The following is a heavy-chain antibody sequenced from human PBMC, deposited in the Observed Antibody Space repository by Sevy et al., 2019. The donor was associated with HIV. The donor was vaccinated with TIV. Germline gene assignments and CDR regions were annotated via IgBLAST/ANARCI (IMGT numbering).Heavy chain of an antibody. CDR3: AKSALAVAATYFTDH. J-gene: IGHJ5*02. V-gene: IGHV3-30*18. CDR1: GFSFSTYG. Sequence: GGSLRLSCEASGFSFSTYGMHWVRQAPGKGLEWVAIISYDASNTYYADSVKGRVTISRDNSKNTLYLQMESLRAEDTAVYYCAKSALAVAATYFTDHWGQGTLVTVSS. D-gene: IGHD6-19*01. CDR2: ISYDASNT.